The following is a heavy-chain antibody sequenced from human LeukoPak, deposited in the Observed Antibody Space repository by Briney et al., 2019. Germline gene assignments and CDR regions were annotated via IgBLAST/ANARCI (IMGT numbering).Heavy chain of an antibody. Sequence: GGSLRLSCVASEFTFRSYDMHWVRQAPGKGLEWVAVISYDGSNRDYADFVKGRFTISRDNSKNTLYLQMNSLRAEDTAVYYCAKEVRGDAFDIWGQGTMVTVSS. CDR1: EFTFRSYD. J-gene: IGHJ3*02. CDR3: AKEVRGDAFDI. V-gene: IGHV3-30*18. D-gene: IGHD3-16*01. CDR2: ISYDGSNR.